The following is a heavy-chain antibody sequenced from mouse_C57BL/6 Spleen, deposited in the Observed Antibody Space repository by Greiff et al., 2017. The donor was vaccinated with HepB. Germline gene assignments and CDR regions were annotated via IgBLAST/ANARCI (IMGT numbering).Heavy chain of an antibody. CDR3: TTYYYGSSSAWFAY. CDR1: GFNIKDYY. V-gene: IGHV14-1*01. CDR2: IEPEDGDT. D-gene: IGHD1-1*01. J-gene: IGHJ3*01. Sequence: VHVKQSGAELVRPGASVKLSCTASGFNIKDYYMHWVKQRPEQGLEWIGRIEPEDGDTEYAPKFPGKATMTADTSSNTAYLQLSSLTSEDTAVYYCTTYYYGSSSAWFAYWGQGTLVTVSA.